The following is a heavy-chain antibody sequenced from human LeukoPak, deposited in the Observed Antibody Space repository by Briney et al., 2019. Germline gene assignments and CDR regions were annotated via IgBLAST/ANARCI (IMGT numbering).Heavy chain of an antibody. J-gene: IGHJ4*02. V-gene: IGHV1-69*13. CDR3: ARGTRGSYHYGTFDY. CDR1: GYTFTSYY. CDR2: IIPIFGTA. D-gene: IGHD1-26*01. Sequence: ASVKVSCKASGYTFTSYYMHWVRQAPGQGLEWMGGIIPIFGTANYAQKFQGRVTITADESTSTAYMELSSLRSEDTAVYYCARGTRGSYHYGTFDYWGQGTLVTVSS.